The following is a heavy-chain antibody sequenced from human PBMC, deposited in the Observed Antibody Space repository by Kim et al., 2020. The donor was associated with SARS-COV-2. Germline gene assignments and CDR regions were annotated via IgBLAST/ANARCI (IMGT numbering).Heavy chain of an antibody. J-gene: IGHJ4*02. D-gene: IGHD2-21*01. CDR1: GFTFSDYA. V-gene: IGHV3-49*04. CDR3: ARGVMVNAIPVDY. Sequence: GGSLRLSCTASGFTFSDYAMNWVRQAPGKGLEWVGFIRSRAHGETTDYAASVKGRFTISKYDSKSIADLQMNSLKTEETAVYHCARGVMVNAIPVDYWGRGTLVTVP. CDR2: IRSRAHGETT.